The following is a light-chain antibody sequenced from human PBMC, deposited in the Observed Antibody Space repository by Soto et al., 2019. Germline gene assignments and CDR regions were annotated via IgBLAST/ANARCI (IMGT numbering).Light chain of an antibody. CDR2: DTQ. J-gene: IGLJ1*01. Sequence: QSVLTQPPSVSAAPGQTVTISCSGSSSNIGDSFVSWYQQFPGKAPRLLIYDTQRRPSGIPDRFSGSKSGTSATLGITGLQTEDEADYYCQSYDSRLSAYVFGTGTKVTVL. CDR1: SSNIGDSF. V-gene: IGLV1-51*01. CDR3: QSYDSRLSAYV.